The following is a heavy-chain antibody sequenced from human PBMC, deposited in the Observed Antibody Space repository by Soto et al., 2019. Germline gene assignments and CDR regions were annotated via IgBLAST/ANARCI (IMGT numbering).Heavy chain of an antibody. D-gene: IGHD6-13*01. Sequence: QVQLVESGGGVVQPGRSLRLSCAASGFTFSNYGMHWVRQAPGKGLEWVAFISYDGSNRYFADSVKGRFTISRDNSENTLYVRVTSLRSEDTAVYYCAEDRGSFRDYYYYDMGVWGDGTSVIVSS. CDR2: ISYDGSNR. CDR1: GFTFSNYG. J-gene: IGHJ6*04. V-gene: IGHV3-30*18. CDR3: AEDRGSFRDYYYYDMGV.